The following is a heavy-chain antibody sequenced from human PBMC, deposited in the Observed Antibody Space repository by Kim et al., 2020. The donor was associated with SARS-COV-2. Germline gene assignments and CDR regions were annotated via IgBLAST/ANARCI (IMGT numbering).Heavy chain of an antibody. CDR3: AKSVFGLSYFYH. V-gene: IGHV3-23*01. CDR1: GFTFSSYA. CDR2: LSGSGNST. D-gene: IGHD3-10*01. J-gene: IGHJ4*02. Sequence: GESLKISCAASGFTFSSYAMSWVRQAPGKGLEWVSALSGSGNSTYFADFVKGRFTVSRDNSKNTLYLQLNGLRAEDAAVYYCAKSVFGLSYFYHWGQG.